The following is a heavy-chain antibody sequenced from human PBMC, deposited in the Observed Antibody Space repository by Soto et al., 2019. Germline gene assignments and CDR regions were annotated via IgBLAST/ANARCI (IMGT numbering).Heavy chain of an antibody. CDR2: IYYTGTT. V-gene: IGHV4-31*03. CDR3: ARDGTTAVTRYHED. CDR1: GGSISSGGYY. J-gene: IGHJ4*02. Sequence: SETLSLTCTVSGGSISSGGYYWSWIRQHPGKGLEWIGYIYYTGTTYYNPSLKSRVTISIDTSKKQISLKLSSVTAADTAVYFCARDGTTAVTRYHEDWGQGTLVTVSS. D-gene: IGHD4-17*01.